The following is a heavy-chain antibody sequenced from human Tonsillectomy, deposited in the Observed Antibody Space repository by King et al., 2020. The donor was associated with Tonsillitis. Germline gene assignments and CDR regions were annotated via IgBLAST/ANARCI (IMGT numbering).Heavy chain of an antibody. CDR2: FDPEDGET. V-gene: IGHV1-24*01. CDR3: ATDRQYQLPPHDAFDI. CDR1: GYTLTELS. J-gene: IGHJ3*02. Sequence: QLVQSGAEVKKPGASVKVSCKVSGYTLTELSMHWVRQAPGKGLEWMGGFDPEDGETIYAQKFQGRVTMTEDKSTDTAYMELSSLRSEDTAVYYCATDRQYQLPPHDAFDIWGQGTMVTVSS. D-gene: IGHD2-2*01.